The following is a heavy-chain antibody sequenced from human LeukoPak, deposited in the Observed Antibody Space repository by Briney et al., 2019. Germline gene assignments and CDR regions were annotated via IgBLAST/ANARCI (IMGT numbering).Heavy chain of an antibody. J-gene: IGHJ4*02. V-gene: IGHV3-48*03. CDR1: GFTLSSYT. CDR2: ISSGGSTI. Sequence: GGSLRLSCAASGFTLSSYTMNWVRQAPGKGLEWISYISSGGSTIYYADSVKGRFTISRDNAKNSLYPQMNSLRAEDTALYYCVRKIDFWGQGTLVTVSS. CDR3: VRKIDF.